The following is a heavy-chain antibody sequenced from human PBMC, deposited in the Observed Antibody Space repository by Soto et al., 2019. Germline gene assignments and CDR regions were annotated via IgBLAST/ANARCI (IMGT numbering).Heavy chain of an antibody. V-gene: IGHV1-2*02. CDR3: ARVEYYGSGINWFDP. CDR1: GYTFTGYY. J-gene: IGHJ5*02. Sequence: ASVKVSCKASGYTFTGYYMHWVRQAPGQGLEWMGWINPNSGGTNYAQKFQGRVTMTRDTSISTAYMELSRLRSDDTAVYYCARVEYYGSGINWFDPWGQGTLVTVSS. D-gene: IGHD3-10*01. CDR2: INPNSGGT.